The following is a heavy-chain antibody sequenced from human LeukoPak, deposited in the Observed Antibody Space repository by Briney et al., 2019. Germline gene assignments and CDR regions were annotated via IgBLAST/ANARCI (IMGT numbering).Heavy chain of an antibody. V-gene: IGHV4-59*13. J-gene: IGHJ3*01. D-gene: IGHD1-26*01. CDR3: ARDRSGTYYTFDV. CDR1: GGSLGSSF. CDR2: ISYSGRT. Sequence: PSEALSLTCSISGGSLGSSFWNWIRLSPEKGLEWIGYISYSGRTNYSPSLKSRVTISIDTSKNQLSLTLSSVTAADTALYYCARDRSGTYYTFDVWGQGTMVSVSA.